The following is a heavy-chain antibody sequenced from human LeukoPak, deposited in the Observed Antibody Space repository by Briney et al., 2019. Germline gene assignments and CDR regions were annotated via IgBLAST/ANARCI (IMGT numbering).Heavy chain of an antibody. CDR2: IWYDGSNK. V-gene: IGHV3-33*06. D-gene: IGHD4-17*01. CDR3: AKKKGPRGDGDPVDY. J-gene: IGHJ4*02. CDR1: GFTFSSYG. Sequence: PGGSLRLSCAASGFTFSSYGMHWVRQAPGKGLEWVAVIWYDGSNKYYADSVKGRFTISRDNSKNTLYLQMNSLRAEDTAVYYCAKKKGPRGDGDPVDYWGQGTLVTVSS.